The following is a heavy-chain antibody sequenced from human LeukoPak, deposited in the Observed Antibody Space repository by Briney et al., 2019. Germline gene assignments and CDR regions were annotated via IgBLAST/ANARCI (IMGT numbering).Heavy chain of an antibody. V-gene: IGHV1-46*01. Sequence: ASVKVSCKASGYTFTNYYMHWVRQAPGRGLEWMGVINPSGGHTDYAQKFQGRVTMTRDTSTSTVYMELSGLGSEDTAVYYCARDPQGDFSYGMDVWGQGTTVIVSS. CDR1: GYTFTNYY. CDR3: ARDPQGDFSYGMDV. J-gene: IGHJ6*02. CDR2: INPSGGHT.